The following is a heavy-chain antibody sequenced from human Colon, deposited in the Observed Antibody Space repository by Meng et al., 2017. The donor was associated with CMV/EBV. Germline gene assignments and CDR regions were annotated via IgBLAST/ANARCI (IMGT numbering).Heavy chain of an antibody. CDR3: ARDLGGTPVTHAFGI. CDR1: GGSFSGYY. V-gene: IGHV4-34*01. J-gene: IGHJ3*02. D-gene: IGHD4-17*01. Sequence: SETLSLTCAVYGGSFSGYYWSWIRQPPGKGLEWIGEINHSGSTNYNPSLKSRVTISVDTSKNQFSLKLSSVIAADTAVYYCARDLGGTPVTHAFGIWGPGTMVTVSS. CDR2: INHSGST.